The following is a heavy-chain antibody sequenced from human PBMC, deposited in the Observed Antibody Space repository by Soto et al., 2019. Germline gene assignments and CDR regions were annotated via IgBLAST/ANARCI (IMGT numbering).Heavy chain of an antibody. J-gene: IGHJ4*02. V-gene: IGHV1-69*13. CDR2: IIPIFGTA. CDR1: GGTFSSYA. Sequence: ASVKVSCKASGGTFSSYAISWVRQAPGQGLEWMGGIIPIFGTANYAQKFQGRVTITADESTSTAYMELSSLRSEDTAVYYCARGPPGYSSGWYGDYWGQGTLVTVSS. CDR3: ARGPPGYSSGWYGDY. D-gene: IGHD6-19*01.